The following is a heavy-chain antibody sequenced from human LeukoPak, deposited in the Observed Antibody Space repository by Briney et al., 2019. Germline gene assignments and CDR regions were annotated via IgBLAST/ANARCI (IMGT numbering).Heavy chain of an antibody. CDR2: IYYSGST. D-gene: IGHD1-26*01. Sequence: PSETLPLTCTVSGGSISSSSYYWGWIRQPPGKGLEWIGIIYYSGSTYYNPSLKSRVTISVDTSKNQFSLKLSSVTAADTAVYYCARGYPELGSDYWGQGTLVTVSS. CDR1: GGSISSSSYY. V-gene: IGHV4-39*07. CDR3: ARGYPELGSDY. J-gene: IGHJ4*02.